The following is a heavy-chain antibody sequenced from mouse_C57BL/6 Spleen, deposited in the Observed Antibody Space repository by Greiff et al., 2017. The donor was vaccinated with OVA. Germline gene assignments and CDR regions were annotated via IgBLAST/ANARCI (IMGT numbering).Heavy chain of an antibody. CDR1: GFTFSSYA. CDR3: TREGTYYSNYDAMDY. J-gene: IGHJ4*01. D-gene: IGHD2-5*01. V-gene: IGHV5-9-1*02. CDR2: ISSGGDYI. Sequence: EVHLVESGEGLVKPGGSLKLSCAASGFTFSSYAMSWVRQTPEKRLEWVAYISSGGDYIYYADTVKGRFTISRDNARNTLYLQMSSLKSEDTAMYYCTREGTYYSNYDAMDYWGQGTSVTVSS.